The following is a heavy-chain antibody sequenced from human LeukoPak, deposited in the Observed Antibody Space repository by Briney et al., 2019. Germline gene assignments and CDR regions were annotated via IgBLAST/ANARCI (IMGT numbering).Heavy chain of an antibody. D-gene: IGHD3-16*01. CDR3: ARGLGGASYYMDV. CDR1: SGSISSFY. J-gene: IGHJ6*03. Sequence: SETLSLTCSVSSGSISSFYWTWVRQSAWKGLEWIGRVDTSGSTHYNPSLKGRATMSLDTSKYQFSLRLTSVTVADTAVYYCARGLGGASYYMDVWGRGTTVTVSS. V-gene: IGHV4-4*07. CDR2: VDTSGST.